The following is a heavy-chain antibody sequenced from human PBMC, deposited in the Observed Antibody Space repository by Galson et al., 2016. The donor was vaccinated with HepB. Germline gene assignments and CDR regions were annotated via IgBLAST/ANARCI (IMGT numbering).Heavy chain of an antibody. V-gene: IGHV3-23*01. CDR2: NSCSGDTT. CDR3: ARGLGSTNYGLDV. D-gene: IGHD4-11*01. J-gene: IGHJ6*02. CDR1: GFTFSSFA. Sequence: SLRLSCAGSGFTFSSFAMSWVRQAPGKGLEWVSGNSCSGDTTYYADSVKGRFAISRDKSKNTLYLQMLSLGAEDTAVYYCARGLGSTNYGLDVWGQGTTVTVSS.